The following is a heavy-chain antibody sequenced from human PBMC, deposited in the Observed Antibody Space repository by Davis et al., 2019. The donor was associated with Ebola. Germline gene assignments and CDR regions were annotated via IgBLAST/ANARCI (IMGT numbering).Heavy chain of an antibody. CDR2: INVANGNT. V-gene: IGHV1-3*01. CDR1: GYTFTTYP. CDR3: ARGRATSVRYFDWLLYLYNWFDP. D-gene: IGHD3-9*01. Sequence: ASVKVSCKASGYTFTTYPIHWVRQAPGQRLEWMGWINVANGNTQYSEKFQGRVTISRDTSASTAYMGLSSLRSEDTAVYYCARGRATSVRYFDWLLYLYNWFDPWGQGTLVTVSS. J-gene: IGHJ5*02.